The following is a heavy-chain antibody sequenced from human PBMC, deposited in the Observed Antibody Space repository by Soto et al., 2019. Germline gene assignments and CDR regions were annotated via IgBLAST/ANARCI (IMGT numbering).Heavy chain of an antibody. D-gene: IGHD3-22*01. Sequence: GESLKLSCKGSGYSFTSYWIGWVRQIPGKGLEWMGIIYPGDSDTRYSPSFQGQVTISADKSISTAYLQWSSLKASDTAMYYCARTVYYYDSSGYYPEYFQHWGQGTLVTVSS. V-gene: IGHV5-51*01. CDR2: IYPGDSDT. CDR3: ARTVYYYDSSGYYPEYFQH. CDR1: GYSFTSYW. J-gene: IGHJ1*01.